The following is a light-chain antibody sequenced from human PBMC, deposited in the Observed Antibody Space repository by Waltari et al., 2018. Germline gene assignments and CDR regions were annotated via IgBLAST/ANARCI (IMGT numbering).Light chain of an antibody. CDR1: SSDVGRYNL. V-gene: IGLV2-23*02. CDR3: CSYAGSSTLL. CDR2: EVT. J-gene: IGLJ2*01. Sequence: QSALTQPASVSGSPGQSITISCTGTSSDVGRYNLVSWSQQHPGKAPKLKIYEVTKRPSGVSNRFSGSKSGNTASLTISGLQAEDEADYYCCSYAGSSTLLFGGGTKLTVL.